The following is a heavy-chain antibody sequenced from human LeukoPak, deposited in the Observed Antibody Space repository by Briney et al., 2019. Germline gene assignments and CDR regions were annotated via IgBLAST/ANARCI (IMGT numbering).Heavy chain of an antibody. CDR3: ARQRLIYYYMDV. CDR1: GGSISSSNW. CDR2: IYHSGST. V-gene: IGHV4-4*02. J-gene: IGHJ6*03. Sequence: SGTLSLTCAVSGGSISSSNWWSWVRQPPGKGLEWIGEIYHSGSTNYNPSLKSRVTISVDTSKNQFSLKLSSVTAADTAVYYCARQRLIYYYMDVWGKGTTVTISS.